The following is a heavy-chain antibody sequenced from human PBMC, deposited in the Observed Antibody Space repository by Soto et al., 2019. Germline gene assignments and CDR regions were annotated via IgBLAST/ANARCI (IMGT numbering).Heavy chain of an antibody. J-gene: IGHJ3*02. CDR1: GFTFSSYA. Sequence: EVQLLESGGGLVQPGGSLRLSCAASGFTFSSYAMSWVRQAPGKGLEWVSAISGSGGSTYYADSVKGRFTISRDNSKNTLYLQMNSLRAEDTAVYYCAKGLWAPDHGDYGVAFDIWGQGTMVTVSS. CDR3: AKGLWAPDHGDYGVAFDI. CDR2: ISGSGGST. V-gene: IGHV3-23*01. D-gene: IGHD4-17*01.